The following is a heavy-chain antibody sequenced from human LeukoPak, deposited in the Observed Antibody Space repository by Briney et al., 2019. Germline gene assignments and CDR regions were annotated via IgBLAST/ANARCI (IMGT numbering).Heavy chain of an antibody. CDR3: ARERGRGRDSPWFDY. V-gene: IGHV3-53*01. Sequence: GSLRLSCAASGFIVSGDFMSWVRQAPGKGLEWVSVIYSDGSTYYADSVQGRFIISRDNSRNTLHLQMTGLRAEDTAVYYCARERGRGRDSPWFDYWGQGSLVTVSS. J-gene: IGHJ5*01. CDR1: GFIVSGDF. D-gene: IGHD3-16*01. CDR2: IYSDGST.